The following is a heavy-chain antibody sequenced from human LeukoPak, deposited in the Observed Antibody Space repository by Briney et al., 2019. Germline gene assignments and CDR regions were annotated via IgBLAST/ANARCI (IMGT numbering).Heavy chain of an antibody. D-gene: IGHD1-7*01. CDR1: GCTFTGYC. CDR2: INPKSGGT. Sequence: ASVKVSCKASGCTFTGYCMHWVRQAPGQGLEWMGWINPKSGGTNYAQKFQGRVTMARDTSISTVYMELSRLRSDDTAVYYCARGRTPHNWNSDAFDIWGQGTMVTVSS. J-gene: IGHJ3*02. CDR3: ARGRTPHNWNSDAFDI. V-gene: IGHV1-2*02.